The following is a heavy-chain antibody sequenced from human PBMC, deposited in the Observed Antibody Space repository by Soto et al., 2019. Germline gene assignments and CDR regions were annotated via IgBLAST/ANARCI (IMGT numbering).Heavy chain of an antibody. CDR2: ISGSGGST. V-gene: IGHV3-23*01. Sequence: EVQLLESGGGLVQPGGSLRLSCASSGFTFSSYAMSWVRQPPGKGREWVSAISGSGGSTYYADSGQGRFTISRDNSKNTRYLQMHSRIAGDMAVYYCAKDSNDDSTGDDTAWFQHWCQGTRVTVSS. CDR1: GFTFSSYA. CDR3: AKDSNDDSTGDDTAWFQH. J-gene: IGHJ1*01. D-gene: IGHD3-22*01.